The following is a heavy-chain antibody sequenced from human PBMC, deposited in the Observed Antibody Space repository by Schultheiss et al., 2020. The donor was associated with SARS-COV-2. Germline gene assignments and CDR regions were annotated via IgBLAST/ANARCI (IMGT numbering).Heavy chain of an antibody. CDR1: GGSISRSGYY. V-gene: IGHV4-39*07. D-gene: IGHD1-26*01. Sequence: SETLSLTCTVSGGSISRSGYYWGWIRQSPGKGLEWIGEIYHSGSTNYNPSLKSRVTISVDTSKNQFSLKLNSVTAADTAVYYCARIDVGLDFWGQGTLVTVSS. CDR2: IYHSGST. CDR3: ARIDVGLDF. J-gene: IGHJ4*02.